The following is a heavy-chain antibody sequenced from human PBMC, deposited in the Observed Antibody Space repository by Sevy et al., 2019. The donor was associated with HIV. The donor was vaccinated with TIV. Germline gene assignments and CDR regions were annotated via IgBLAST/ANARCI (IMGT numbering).Heavy chain of an antibody. D-gene: IGHD3-16*01. Sequence: GGSLRLSCAASGFTFSSYAMHWVRQAPGKGLEWVAVISYDGSNKYYADSVKGRFTISRDNSKNTLYLQMNSLRAEDTAVYYCARDFRITFVGVTFDYWGQGTLVTVSS. J-gene: IGHJ4*02. CDR3: ARDFRITFVGVTFDY. CDR2: ISYDGSNK. V-gene: IGHV3-30-3*01. CDR1: GFTFSSYA.